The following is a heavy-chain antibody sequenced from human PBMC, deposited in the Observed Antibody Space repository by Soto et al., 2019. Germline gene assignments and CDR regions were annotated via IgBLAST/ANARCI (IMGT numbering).Heavy chain of an antibody. Sequence: PSETLSLTCTVSGDSITSGGYYWSWLRQQPGKGLERIGYIYHSGGASYNPSLRGRAVISIDTSKNQFFLRMNAVTAADTATYYCARDYYGAGSQYYYYGMEVWGQGTTVTVSS. CDR1: GDSITSGGYY. D-gene: IGHD3-10*01. V-gene: IGHV4-31*03. CDR2: IYHSGGA. J-gene: IGHJ6*02. CDR3: ARDYYGAGSQYYYYGMEV.